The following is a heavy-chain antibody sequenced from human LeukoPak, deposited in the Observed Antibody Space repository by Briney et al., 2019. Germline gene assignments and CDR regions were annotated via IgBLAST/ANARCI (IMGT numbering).Heavy chain of an antibody. V-gene: IGHV4-59*08. CDR2: IYYSGST. CDR3: ARQLLWFGDGYFDY. Sequence: SETLSLTCTVSGGPISSYYWSWIRQPPGKGLEWIGYIYYSGSTNYNPSLKSRVTISVDTSKNQFSLKLSSVTAADTAVYFCARQLLWFGDGYFDYWGQGTLVTVSS. D-gene: IGHD3-10*01. J-gene: IGHJ4*02. CDR1: GGPISSYY.